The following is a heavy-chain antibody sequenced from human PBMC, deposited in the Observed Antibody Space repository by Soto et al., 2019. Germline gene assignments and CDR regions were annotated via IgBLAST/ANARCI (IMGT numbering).Heavy chain of an antibody. CDR1: GDSISSYH. J-gene: IGHJ4*02. V-gene: IGHV4-59*08. CDR2: IYYTGST. CDR3: ARGFAIGWYTYFFDL. Sequence: PSETLSLTCTVSGDSISSYHWSWIRQPPGKGLEWIGYIYYTGSTHYNPSLKSRVTMSVDTSKNQFSLKLNSVTAADTAVYYCARGFAIGWYTYFFDLWGQGPLVTVSS. D-gene: IGHD6-19*01.